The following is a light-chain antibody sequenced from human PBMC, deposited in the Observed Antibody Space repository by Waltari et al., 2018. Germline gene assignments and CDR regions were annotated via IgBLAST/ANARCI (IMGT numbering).Light chain of an antibody. CDR2: SAY. CDR3: QQYDGRVVT. CDR1: QTVSTIA. J-gene: IGKJ4*01. Sequence: VSTQSPGPLCVSRGERSTLPCRASQTVSTIALSWYQQKPGPGPRVLSYSAYNRATGIPDRFSGSGSGTDFPITINKLAAEEFAMDYCQQYDGRVVTFGGRTKVEI. V-gene: IGKV3-20*01.